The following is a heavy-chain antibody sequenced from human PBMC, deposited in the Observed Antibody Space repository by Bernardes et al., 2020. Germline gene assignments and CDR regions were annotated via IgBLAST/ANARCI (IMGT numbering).Heavy chain of an antibody. V-gene: IGHV4-39*01. J-gene: IGHJ4*02. D-gene: IGHD1-26*01. CDR2: IYYSGST. CDR3: ARLYSGSFLDY. Sequence: SETLSLTRIVSGGSISGSSHYWGWIRQPPGKGLEWIGSIYYSGSTYYNPSLKSRVTISVDTSKNQFSLKLSSVTAADTAVYYCARLYSGSFLDYWGQGTLVTVSS. CDR1: GGSISGSSHY.